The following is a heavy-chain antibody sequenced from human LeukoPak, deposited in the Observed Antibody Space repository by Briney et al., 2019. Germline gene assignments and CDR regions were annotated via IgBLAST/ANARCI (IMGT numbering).Heavy chain of an antibody. CDR1: GFTFSSYA. Sequence: GGSLRLSCAASGFTFSSYAMDWVRQAPGKGLEWVSVISSSGGTTYYSDSVKGRFIISRDNSKNTLYLQMNSLRAEDTAVYYCAKAGIAVPATPEYCGQGTQVTVSS. CDR2: ISSSGGTT. V-gene: IGHV3-23*01. CDR3: AKAGIAVPATPEY. D-gene: IGHD6-19*01. J-gene: IGHJ4*02.